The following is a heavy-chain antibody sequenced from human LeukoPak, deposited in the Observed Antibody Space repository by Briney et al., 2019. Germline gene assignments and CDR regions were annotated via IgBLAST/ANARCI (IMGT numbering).Heavy chain of an antibody. D-gene: IGHD1-26*01. V-gene: IGHV3-7*01. J-gene: IGHJ4*02. CDR1: GFTFSNYW. CDR2: IHKAGSES. Sequence: PGGSLRLSCAASGFTFSNYWMTWVRQVPGKGLEWVANIHKAGSESYYVDSVKGRFAISRDNAKNSLYLQLSSLRVEDTAVYYCARVGAWELQRAFEYWGQGTLVTVSS. CDR3: ARVGAWELQRAFEY.